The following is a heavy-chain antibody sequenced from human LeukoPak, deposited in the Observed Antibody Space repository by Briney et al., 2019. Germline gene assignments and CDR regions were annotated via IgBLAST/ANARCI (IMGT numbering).Heavy chain of an antibody. CDR2: IRDKSYSGAT. Sequence: PGRSLRLSCTGSGFTFGDYGMSWVRQAPGKGLEWVGFIRDKSYSGATEYAASVKGRFTISRDDSKRLAYLQMNSLKLEDTAVYFCTSDRGYSGYELYDLWGQGTLVTVSS. V-gene: IGHV3-49*04. J-gene: IGHJ4*02. CDR3: TSDRGYSGYELYDL. D-gene: IGHD5-12*01. CDR1: GFTFGDYG.